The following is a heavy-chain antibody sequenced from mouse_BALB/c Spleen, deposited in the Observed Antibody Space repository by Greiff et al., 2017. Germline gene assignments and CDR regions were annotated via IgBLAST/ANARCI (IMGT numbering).Heavy chain of an antibody. CDR3: ARGNRYEDYFDY. D-gene: IGHD2-14*01. Sequence: EVQLQESGGGLVKPGGSLKLSCAASGFTFSSYAMSWVRQTPEKRLEWVASISSGGSTYYPDSVKGRFTISRDNARNILYLQMSSLRSEDTAMYYCARGNRYEDYFDYWGQGTTLTVSS. CDR1: GFTFSSYA. J-gene: IGHJ2*01. V-gene: IGHV5-6-5*01. CDR2: ISSGGST.